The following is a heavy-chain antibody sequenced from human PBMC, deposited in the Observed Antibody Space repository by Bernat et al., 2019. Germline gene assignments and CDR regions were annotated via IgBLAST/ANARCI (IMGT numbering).Heavy chain of an antibody. CDR1: GGSISSSY. CDR2: IYHSGST. J-gene: IGHJ6*03. V-gene: IGHV4-59*01. CDR3: ARVKRGWGGVSGEYCYYMDV. D-gene: IGHD7-27*01. Sequence: QVQLQESGPGLVKPSETLSLTCSVSGGSISSSYWSWIRQPPGKGLEWIGYIYHSGSTNNNPSLTSRVTISIDTSKTRFSLRLSSVTVEDTVVYYCARVKRGWGGVSGEYCYYMDVRGRGTTVTVSS.